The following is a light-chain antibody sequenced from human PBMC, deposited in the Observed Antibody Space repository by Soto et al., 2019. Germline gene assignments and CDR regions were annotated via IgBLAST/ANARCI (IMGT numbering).Light chain of an antibody. Sequence: ETVLTQSPPTLSLSPGEGATLSCRASQSVSKYLSWYQQQPGQAPRLHIYYASTRANGIPARFSGSGSGTDFTLTISSLEPEDLAVYYCQQRSNWPPSFGGGTKVEIK. CDR2: YAS. V-gene: IGKV3-11*01. J-gene: IGKJ4*01. CDR3: QQRSNWPPS. CDR1: QSVSKY.